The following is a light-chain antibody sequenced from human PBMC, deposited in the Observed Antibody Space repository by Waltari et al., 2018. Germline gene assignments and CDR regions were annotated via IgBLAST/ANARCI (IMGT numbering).Light chain of an antibody. CDR2: DAS. V-gene: IGKV1-33*01. J-gene: IGKJ3*01. Sequence: DIQMTQSPSYLSASVGDRVTITCQASHDISNYLNWYQQKPGKAPKLLIYDASNLETGVPSRFSGSGSGTDFTFTISSLQPEDSATYFCQHYDNLPFTFGPGTKVDIK. CDR1: HDISNY. CDR3: QHYDNLPFT.